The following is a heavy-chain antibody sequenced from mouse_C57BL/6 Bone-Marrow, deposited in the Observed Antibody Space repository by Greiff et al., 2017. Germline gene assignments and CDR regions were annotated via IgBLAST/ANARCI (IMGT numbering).Heavy chain of an antibody. CDR2: IDPENGDT. Sequence: EVQLQQSGAELVRPGASVKLSCTASGFNIKDDYMHWVKQRPEQGLEWIGWIDPENGDTEYASKFQGKATITADTSSNTAYLQLSSLTSEDTAVYYGTTTRWLPPWFAYWGQGTLVTVSA. D-gene: IGHD2-3*01. CDR3: TTTRWLPPWFAY. V-gene: IGHV14-4*01. CDR1: GFNIKDDY. J-gene: IGHJ3*01.